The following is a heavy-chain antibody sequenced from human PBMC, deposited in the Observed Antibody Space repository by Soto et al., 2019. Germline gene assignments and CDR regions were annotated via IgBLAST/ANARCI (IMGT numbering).Heavy chain of an antibody. CDR3: ARSRIAAPSGYFDY. D-gene: IGHD6-13*01. V-gene: IGHV1-69*13. CDR2: IIPIFGTA. Sequence: SVKVSCKASGGGFSSYAISWVRQAPGQGLEWMGGIIPIFGTANYAQKFQGRVTITADESTSTAYMELSSLRSEDTAVYYCARSRIAAPSGYFDYWGQGTLVTVS. CDR1: GGGFSSYA. J-gene: IGHJ4*02.